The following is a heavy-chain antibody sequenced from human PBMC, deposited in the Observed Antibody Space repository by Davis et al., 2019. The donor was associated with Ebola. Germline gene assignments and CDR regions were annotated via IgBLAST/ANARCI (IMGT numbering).Heavy chain of an antibody. V-gene: IGHV3-23*01. J-gene: IGHJ4*02. D-gene: IGHD6-13*01. Sequence: GESLKISCAASGFTFSSYAMSWVRQAPGKGLEWVSAISGSGGSTYYADSVKGRFTISRDNAKNSLYLQMNSLRDEDTAVYYCARDEQQLVFWGQGTLVTVSS. CDR1: GFTFSSYA. CDR3: ARDEQQLVF. CDR2: ISGSGGST.